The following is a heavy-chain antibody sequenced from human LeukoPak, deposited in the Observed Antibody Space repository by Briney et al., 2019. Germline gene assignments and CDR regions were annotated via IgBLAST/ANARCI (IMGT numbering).Heavy chain of an antibody. CDR3: ARDSQEFFQH. Sequence: GGSLRLSCAASGFTFDNYAIHWVRQAPREGLEWVSLISGDGGSTYYADSMKGRFTISRDNSKNSLYLQMNSLRTEDTALYYCARDSQEFFQHWGQGTLVTVSS. CDR1: GFTFDNYA. J-gene: IGHJ1*01. V-gene: IGHV3-43*02. CDR2: ISGDGGST.